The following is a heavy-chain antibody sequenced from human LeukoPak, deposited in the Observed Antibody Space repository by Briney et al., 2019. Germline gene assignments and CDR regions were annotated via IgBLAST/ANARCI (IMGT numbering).Heavy chain of an antibody. V-gene: IGHV4-34*01. CDR3: AREDSSGWQYYFDY. Sequence: SETLSLTCAVYGGSFSGYYWSWIRQPPGKGLEWIGEINHSGSTNYNPSLKSRVTISVDTSKNQFSLKLSSVTAADTAVYYCAREDSSGWQYYFDYWGQGTLVTVSS. CDR2: INHSGST. CDR1: GGSFSGYY. J-gene: IGHJ4*02. D-gene: IGHD6-19*01.